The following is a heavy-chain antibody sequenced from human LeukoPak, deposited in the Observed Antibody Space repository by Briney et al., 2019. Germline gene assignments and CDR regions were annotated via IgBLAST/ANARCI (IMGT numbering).Heavy chain of an antibody. J-gene: IGHJ4*02. Sequence: GGSLRLSCTVSGFTVSSNSMSWVRQAPGKGLEWVSFIYSDNTHYSDSVKGRFTISRDNSKNTLYLQMNSLRAEDTAVYYCACNYGGFDYWGQGTLVTVSS. CDR3: ACNYGGFDY. V-gene: IGHV3-53*01. CDR2: IYSDNT. D-gene: IGHD4-11*01. CDR1: GFTVSSNS.